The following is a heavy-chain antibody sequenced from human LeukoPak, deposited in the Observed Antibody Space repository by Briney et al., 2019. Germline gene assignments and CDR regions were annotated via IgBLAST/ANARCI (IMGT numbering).Heavy chain of an antibody. Sequence: SSETLSLTCTVSGGSISSGDYYWSWIRQPPGKGLEWIGYIYYSGSTNYNPSLKSRVTVSIDTSKNQFSQKLNSVTAADTAVYFCARRRRGNSWYFDLWGRGTLVTVSS. J-gene: IGHJ2*01. CDR3: ARRRRGNSWYFDL. V-gene: IGHV4-30-4*01. CDR1: GGSISSGDYY. CDR2: IYYSGST. D-gene: IGHD3-10*01.